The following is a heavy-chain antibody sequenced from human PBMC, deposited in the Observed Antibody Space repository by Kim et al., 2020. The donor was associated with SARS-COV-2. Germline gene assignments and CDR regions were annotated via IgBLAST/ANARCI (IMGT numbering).Heavy chain of an antibody. D-gene: IGHD3-9*01. CDR1: GGSISSRNW. V-gene: IGHV4-4*02. CDR3: AREVMEIAILTGYYRTYCMDV. J-gene: IGHJ6*03. Sequence: SETLSLTCAVSGGSISSRNWWSWVRQPPGKGLEWIGEIYHSGSTNYNPSLKSRITISLDKSRNQFSLKLTSATAADTGVYYCAREVMEIAILTGYYRTYCMDVWGKGTTVTVSS. CDR2: IYHSGST.